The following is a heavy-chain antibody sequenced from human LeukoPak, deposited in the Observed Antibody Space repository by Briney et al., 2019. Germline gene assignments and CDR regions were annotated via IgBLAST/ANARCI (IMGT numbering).Heavy chain of an antibody. CDR3: ARASMGSSSWYYFDY. J-gene: IGHJ4*02. V-gene: IGHV1-18*01. CDR1: GYTFTSYG. D-gene: IGHD6-13*01. Sequence: ASVKVSCKASGYTFTSYGISWVRQAPGQGLEWMGWISAYNGNTNYAQKLQGRVTMTTDTSTSTAYMELRSLRSDDTAVYYCARASMGSSSWYYFDYWGQGTLVTVSS. CDR2: ISAYNGNT.